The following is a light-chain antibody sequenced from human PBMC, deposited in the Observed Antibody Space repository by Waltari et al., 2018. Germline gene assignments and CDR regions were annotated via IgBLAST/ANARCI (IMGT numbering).Light chain of an antibody. J-gene: IGKJ3*01. CDR3: QQSYSLPFT. V-gene: IGKV3-20*01. CDR1: QSVSSSY. Sequence: EIVLTQSPGTLSLSPGERATLSCRASQSVSSSYLAWYQQKPGQAPRLLIYGASSRATGIPDRFSGSGSGTDFTLTITGLQPEDFATYFCQQSYSLPFTFGPGTRVDVK. CDR2: GAS.